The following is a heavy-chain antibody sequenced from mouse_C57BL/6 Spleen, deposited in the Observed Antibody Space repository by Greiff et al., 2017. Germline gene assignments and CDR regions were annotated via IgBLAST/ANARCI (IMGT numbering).Heavy chain of an antibody. Sequence: QVQLQQSGAELATPGASVKLSCKASGYTFTSYWMHWVKQRPGQGLEWIGYINPSSGYTKYNQKFKDKATLTADKSSSTAYMQLSSLTYEDSAVYYCERGSSSFLYFDYWGQGTTLTVSS. V-gene: IGHV1-7*01. CDR3: ERGSSSFLYFDY. CDR2: INPSSGYT. CDR1: GYTFTSYW. J-gene: IGHJ2*01. D-gene: IGHD1-1*01.